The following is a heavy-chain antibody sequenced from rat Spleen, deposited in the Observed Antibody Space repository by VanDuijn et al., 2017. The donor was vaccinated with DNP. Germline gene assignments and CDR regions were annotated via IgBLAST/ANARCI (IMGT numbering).Heavy chain of an antibody. CDR2: ITSSGGST. CDR3: VKGGLLATGLDY. J-gene: IGHJ2*01. Sequence: EVQLVESGGDLVQPGRSLKLSCVASGFTFNNYWMTWIRQVPGKGLEWIASITSSGGSTYYQDSMKGRFIISRDNAKNTLYLQVSSLRSEDTATYFCVKGGLLATGLDYWGQGVMVTVSS. V-gene: IGHV5-31*01. CDR1: GFTFNNYW. D-gene: IGHD4-1*01.